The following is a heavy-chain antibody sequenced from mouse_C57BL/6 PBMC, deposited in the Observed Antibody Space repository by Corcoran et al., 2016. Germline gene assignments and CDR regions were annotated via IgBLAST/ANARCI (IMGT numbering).Heavy chain of an antibody. V-gene: IGHV1-19*01. CDR1: GYTFTDYY. CDR3: ARSGEIYDGYLYAMDY. D-gene: IGHD2-3*01. J-gene: IGHJ4*01. CDR2: INPYNGGT. Sequence: EVQLQQSGPVLVKPGASVKMSCKASGYTFTDYYMNWVKQSHGKSLEWIGVINPYNGGTSYNQKFKGKATLTVDKSSSTAYMELNSLTSEDSAVYYCARSGEIYDGYLYAMDYWGQGTSVTVSS.